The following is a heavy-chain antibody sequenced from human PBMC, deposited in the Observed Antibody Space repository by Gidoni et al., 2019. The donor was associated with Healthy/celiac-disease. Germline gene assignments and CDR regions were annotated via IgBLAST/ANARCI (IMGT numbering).Heavy chain of an antibody. V-gene: IGHV1-3*01. J-gene: IGHJ6*02. Sequence: QVQLVQSGAEVKKPGASVKVSCKASGYNFTSYAMHWVRKAPGKWLEWMGWINAGNGNTKYSQKCQGRVTITRDTSASTAYMELSSLRSEDTAVYYCAREYSSSWQNYYYYGMDVWGQGTTVTVSS. CDR3: AREYSSSWQNYYYYGMDV. CDR1: GYNFTSYA. D-gene: IGHD6-13*01. CDR2: INAGNGNT.